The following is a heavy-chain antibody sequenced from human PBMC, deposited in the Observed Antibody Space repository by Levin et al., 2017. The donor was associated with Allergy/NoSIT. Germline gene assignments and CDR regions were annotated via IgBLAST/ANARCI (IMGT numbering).Heavy chain of an antibody. CDR3: TRSTYYYDSSGQDAFDI. D-gene: IGHD3-22*01. V-gene: IGHV3-49*03. CDR1: GFTFGDYA. CDR2: IRSKAYGGTT. J-gene: IGHJ3*02. Sequence: GESLKISCTASGFTFGDYAMSWFRQAPGKGLEWVGFIRSKAYGGTTEYAASVKGRFTISRDDSKSIAYLQMNSLKTEDTAVYYCTRSTYYYDSSGQDAFDIWGQGTMVTVSS.